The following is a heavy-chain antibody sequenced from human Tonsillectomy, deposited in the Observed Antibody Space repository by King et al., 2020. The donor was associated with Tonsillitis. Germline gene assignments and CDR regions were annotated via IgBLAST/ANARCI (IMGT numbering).Heavy chain of an antibody. CDR3: ASHSRRAYNNIPVAFDI. V-gene: IGHV4-39*01. CDR2: IYYSGST. Sequence: QLQESGPGLVKPSETLSLTCTVSGGSISSSSNYWGWIRQPPGKGLEWIGSIYYSGSTYNNPPLNSRATIFVDTSKNQFSLKLNSVTAADPAGYYCASHSRRAYNNIPVAFDIWGQGTMVTVSS. J-gene: IGHJ3*02. CDR1: GGSISSSSNY. D-gene: IGHD1-14*01.